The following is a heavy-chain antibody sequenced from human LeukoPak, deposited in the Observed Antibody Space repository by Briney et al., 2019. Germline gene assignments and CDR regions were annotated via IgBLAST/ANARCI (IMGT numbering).Heavy chain of an antibody. D-gene: IGHD5-18*01. J-gene: IGHJ5*02. V-gene: IGHV3-21*01. CDR3: ARDVEIQRWSQPNWFDP. CDR2: ISSSSSYI. CDR1: GFTFSSYG. Sequence: GRSLRLSCAASGFTFSSYGMHWVRQAPGKGLEWVSSISSSSSYIYYADLVKGRFTISRDNAKNSLYLQMNSLRAEDTAVYYCARDVEIQRWSQPNWFDPWGQGTLVTVSS.